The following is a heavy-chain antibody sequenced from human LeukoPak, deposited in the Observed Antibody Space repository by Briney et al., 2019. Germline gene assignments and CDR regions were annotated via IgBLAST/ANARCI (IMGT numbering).Heavy chain of an antibody. CDR3: AVPAAIGYYYYGMDV. D-gene: IGHD2-2*01. CDR2: IIPILGMA. V-gene: IGHV1-69*04. CDR1: GGTFSSYA. J-gene: IGHJ6*04. Sequence: GASVKVSCKASGGTFSSYAISWVRQAPGQGLEWMGRIIPILGMANYAQKFQGRVTITADKSTSTAYMELSSLRSEDTAVYYCAVPAAIGYYYYGMDVWGKGTSVTVSS.